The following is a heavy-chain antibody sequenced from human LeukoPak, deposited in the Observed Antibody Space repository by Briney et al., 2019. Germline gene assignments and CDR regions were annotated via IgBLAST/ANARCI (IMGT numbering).Heavy chain of an antibody. D-gene: IGHD3-16*01. J-gene: IGHJ4*02. CDR3: ARVRFPPDC. V-gene: IGHV3-7*01. CDR2: IKHDGSEK. CDR1: GFTFETYL. Sequence: GGSLRLSCAASGFTFETYLMSWLRQAPGKGLEWVANIKHDGSEKYYVDSVKGRFTISRDNAKDSLYLHMNSLRVEDTAVYYCARVRFPPDCWGQGTLVTVSS.